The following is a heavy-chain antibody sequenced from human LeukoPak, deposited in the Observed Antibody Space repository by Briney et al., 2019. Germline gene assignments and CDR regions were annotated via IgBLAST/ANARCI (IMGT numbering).Heavy chain of an antibody. CDR3: AKGIGSYYWYFDL. V-gene: IGHV3-23*01. J-gene: IGHJ2*01. D-gene: IGHD1-26*01. Sequence: GGSLGLSCAAPGFTFSSYAMSWVRQAPGKGLEWVSAISGSGGSTYYADSVKGRFTISRDNSKNTLYLQMNSLRAEDTAVYYCAKGIGSYYWYFDLWGRGTLVTVSS. CDR1: GFTFSSYA. CDR2: ISGSGGST.